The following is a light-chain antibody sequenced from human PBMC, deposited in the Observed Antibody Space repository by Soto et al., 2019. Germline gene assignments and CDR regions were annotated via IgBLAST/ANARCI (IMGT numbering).Light chain of an antibody. CDR2: DVS. CDR1: SSDIGDYKY. V-gene: IGLV2-14*03. Sequence: QSVLTQPASVSGSPGQSITISCTGTSSDIGDYKYVSWYQQHPGNPPKLIIYDVSDRPSGVSNRFSGSKSGNTASLTISGLQAEDEANYYCSSYTNINTRVFGGGTKLTVL. J-gene: IGLJ3*02. CDR3: SSYTNINTRV.